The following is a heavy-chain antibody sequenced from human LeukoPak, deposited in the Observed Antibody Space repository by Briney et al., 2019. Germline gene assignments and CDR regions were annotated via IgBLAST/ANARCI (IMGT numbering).Heavy chain of an antibody. CDR3: ARLGTAIVARYFDF. Sequence: GESLMISCKASGYTLANYWIGWVRQMPGKGLEWMGTMYPGDSDTRYSPSFQGQVSISADKSTNTAYLQWSSLKASDTAIYYCARLGTAIVARYFDFWGQGTLVTVSS. D-gene: IGHD5-18*01. CDR2: MYPGDSDT. CDR1: GYTLANYW. V-gene: IGHV5-51*01. J-gene: IGHJ4*02.